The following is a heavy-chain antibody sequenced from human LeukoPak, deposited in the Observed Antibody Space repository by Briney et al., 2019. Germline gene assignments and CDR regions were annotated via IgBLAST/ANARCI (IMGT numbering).Heavy chain of an antibody. J-gene: IGHJ5*02. Sequence: SETLSLTCAVYGGSFSGYYWSWIRQPPGKGLEWIGEINHSGSTNYNPSLKSRVTISVDTSKNQFSLKLNSVTAADTAVYYCARVVPFNWFDPWGQGTLVTVSS. CDR1: GGSFSGYY. V-gene: IGHV4-34*01. D-gene: IGHD6-13*01. CDR2: INHSGST. CDR3: ARVVPFNWFDP.